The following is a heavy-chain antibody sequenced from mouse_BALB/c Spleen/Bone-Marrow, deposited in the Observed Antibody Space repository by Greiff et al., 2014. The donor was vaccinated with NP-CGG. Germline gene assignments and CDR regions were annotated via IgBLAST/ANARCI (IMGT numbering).Heavy chain of an antibody. CDR3: ATGTWFAY. Sequence: VQLKESGPELVKPGASVKIPCKASGYTFTDYNMDWVKQSHGKSLEWIGDINPNNGGTIYNQKFKGKATLTVDKSPSTAYMELRSLTSEDTAVYYCATGTWFAYWGQGTLVTVSA. CDR2: INPNNGGT. CDR1: GYTFTDYN. D-gene: IGHD4-1*01. V-gene: IGHV1-18*01. J-gene: IGHJ3*01.